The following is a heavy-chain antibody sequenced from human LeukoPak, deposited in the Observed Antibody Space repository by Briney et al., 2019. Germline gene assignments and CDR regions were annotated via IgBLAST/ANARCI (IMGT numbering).Heavy chain of an antibody. CDR1: GGSISSGVYY. V-gene: IGHV4-31*03. Sequence: SQTLSLTCTVSGGSISSGVYYWSWIRQHPGKGLEWIGYIYYSGSTYYNPSLKSRVTISVDTSKNQCSLNLNSVTAADTAVCYCPRFIVVVPIGVYHYYAMDVWGQGTTVTVSS. CDR2: IYYSGST. CDR3: PRFIVVVPIGVYHYYAMDV. D-gene: IGHD2-2*01. J-gene: IGHJ6*02.